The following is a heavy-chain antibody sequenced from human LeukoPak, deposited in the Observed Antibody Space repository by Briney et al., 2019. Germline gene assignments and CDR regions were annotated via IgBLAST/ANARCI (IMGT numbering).Heavy chain of an antibody. V-gene: IGHV3-30*02. Sequence: GGALRLSCAASGFTFSSYGMHWVRQAPGKGLEWMAFIRYDGRSKYYVDSVQGRFTISRDTSKNTVYLQMNSLKVEDTAVYYCAKDQDLYCSGGSCFSTLDYWGQGTLVTVSS. D-gene: IGHD2-15*01. J-gene: IGHJ4*02. CDR3: AKDQDLYCSGGSCFSTLDY. CDR1: GFTFSSYG. CDR2: IRYDGRSK.